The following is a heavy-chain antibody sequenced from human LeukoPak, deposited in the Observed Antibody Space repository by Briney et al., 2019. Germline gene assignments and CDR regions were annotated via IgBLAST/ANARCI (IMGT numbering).Heavy chain of an antibody. J-gene: IGHJ3*02. V-gene: IGHV4-59*01. CDR3: ARVDCSGGSCYEYAFDI. Sequence: SETLSLTCTVSGGSISSYYWSWIRQPPGKGLEWIGYIYYSGTTNYNPPLKSRVTISVDTSKNQVSLKLNSVTAADTAVYYCARVDCSGGSCYEYAFDIWGQGTMVTVSS. CDR1: GGSISSYY. D-gene: IGHD2-15*01. CDR2: IYYSGTT.